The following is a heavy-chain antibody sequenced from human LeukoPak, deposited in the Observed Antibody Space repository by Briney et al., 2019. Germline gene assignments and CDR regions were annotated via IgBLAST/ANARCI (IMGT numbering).Heavy chain of an antibody. CDR1: GFTFSRYA. CDR3: ARDGTAPLFDY. Sequence: GGSLRLSCAASGFTFSRYAMNWVRQAPGKGLEWVAYISTSRSTIYYADSVKGRFTISRDNAKNSLYLQMNSLRAEDTAVYYCARDGTAPLFDYWGQGTLVTVSS. V-gene: IGHV3-48*04. J-gene: IGHJ4*02. CDR2: ISTSRSTI. D-gene: IGHD1-7*01.